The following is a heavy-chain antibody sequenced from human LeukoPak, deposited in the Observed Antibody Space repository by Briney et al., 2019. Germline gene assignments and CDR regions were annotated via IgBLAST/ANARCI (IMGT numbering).Heavy chain of an antibody. Sequence: GGSLRLSCAASGFTFSSYAMHWVRQAPGKGLGGVAVISYDGSNKYYADSVKGRFTISRDNSKNTLYLQMNSLRAEDTAVYYCARDSAAGSSGPPTYWGQGTLVTVSS. CDR3: ARDSAAGSSGPPTY. J-gene: IGHJ4*02. D-gene: IGHD3-22*01. V-gene: IGHV3-30*04. CDR1: GFTFSSYA. CDR2: ISYDGSNK.